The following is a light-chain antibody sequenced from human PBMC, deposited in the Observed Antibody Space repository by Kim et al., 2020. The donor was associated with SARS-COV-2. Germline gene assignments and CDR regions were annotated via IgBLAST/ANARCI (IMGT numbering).Light chain of an antibody. CDR2: MNN. Sequence: HTATLTCTGNSNIDGNQGAAWLQQHQGHPPKLLSYMNNNRPSGISERFSASRSGNTASLTTTGLQPEDEADYYCSALDSSLSWVFGGGTQLTVL. V-gene: IGLV10-54*02. CDR1: SNIDGNQG. CDR3: SALDSSLSWV. J-gene: IGLJ3*02.